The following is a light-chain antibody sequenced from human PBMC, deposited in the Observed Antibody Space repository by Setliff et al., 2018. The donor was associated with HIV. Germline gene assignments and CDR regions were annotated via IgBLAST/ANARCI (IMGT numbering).Light chain of an antibody. Sequence: QSVLTQPPSASGSPGQSVTISCTGTSSDVGNFNYVSWYQQHPGKAPKLMIYEVSKRPSGVPDRFSGSKSGNTASLTVSGLQPEDDADYYCSSYKIFDGEVFFGGGTKVTVL. J-gene: IGLJ2*01. V-gene: IGLV2-8*01. CDR1: SSDVGNFNY. CDR2: EVS. CDR3: SSYKIFDGEVF.